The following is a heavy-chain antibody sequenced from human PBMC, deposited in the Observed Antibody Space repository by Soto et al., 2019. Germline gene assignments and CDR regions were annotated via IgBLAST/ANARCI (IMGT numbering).Heavy chain of an antibody. J-gene: IGHJ6*02. D-gene: IGHD2-2*01. V-gene: IGHV3-23*01. CDR1: GFTFSSYA. CDR2: ISGSGGST. CDR3: AKVRPDGVSACNVYYYYGLDF. Sequence: LRLCCAASGFTFSSYAMDWVRQAPGKGLEWDSAISGSGGSTYYADSVKGRFTISRDNSKNTLYLQMNSLRAEDTAVYYCAKVRPDGVSACNVYYYYGLDFWGQRSTVTGSS.